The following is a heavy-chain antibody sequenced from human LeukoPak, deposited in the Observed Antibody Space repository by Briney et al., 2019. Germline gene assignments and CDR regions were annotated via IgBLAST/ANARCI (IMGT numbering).Heavy chain of an antibody. CDR2: ISGSGGST. CDR1: GFTVSSNY. J-gene: IGHJ4*02. Sequence: GGSLRLSCAASGFTVSSNYMSWVRQAPGKGLEWVSAISGSGGSTYYADSVKGRFTISRDNSKNTLYLQMNSLRAEDTAVYYCAKDSTVTTFLFDYWGQGTLVTVSS. D-gene: IGHD4-17*01. CDR3: AKDSTVTTFLFDY. V-gene: IGHV3-23*01.